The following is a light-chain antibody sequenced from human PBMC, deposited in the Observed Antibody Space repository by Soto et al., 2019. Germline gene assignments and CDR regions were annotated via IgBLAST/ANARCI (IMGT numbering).Light chain of an antibody. CDR3: SSYTLSSTVV. V-gene: IGLV2-14*01. J-gene: IGLJ2*01. CDR2: EVR. CDR1: SSDIGYYSY. Sequence: QSVLTQPDSVSGSPGQSITISCTGTSSDIGYYSYVSWYQQYPGKAPKLMIYEVRNRPSGVSNRFSGSKSGNTASLTISGLQAEDEADYYCSSYTLSSTVVFGGGTKLTVL.